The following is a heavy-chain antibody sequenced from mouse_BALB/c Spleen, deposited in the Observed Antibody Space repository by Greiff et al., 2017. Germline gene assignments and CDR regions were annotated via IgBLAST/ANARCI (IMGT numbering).Heavy chain of an antibody. CDR1: GFTFSSYA. CDR2: ISSGGST. V-gene: IGHV5-6-5*01. D-gene: IGHD1-3*01. CDR3: ARGRWEVGPFAY. J-gene: IGHJ3*01. Sequence: EVKVEESGGGLVKPGGSLKLSCAASGFTFSSYAMSWVRQTPEKRLEWVASISSGGSTYYPDSVKGRFTISRDNARNILYLQMSSLRSEDTAMYYCARGRWEVGPFAYWGQGTLVTVSA.